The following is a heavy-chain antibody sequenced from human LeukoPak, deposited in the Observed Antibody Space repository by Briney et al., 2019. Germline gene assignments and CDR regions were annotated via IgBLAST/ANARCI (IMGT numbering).Heavy chain of an antibody. CDR1: GYSISSDYY. J-gene: IGHJ6*03. Sequence: SETLSLTCTVSGYSISSDYYWGWIRQPPGKGLEWIGSINHSGSTNYNPSLKSRVTISVDTSKNQFSLKLSSVTAADTAVYYCARLTKNDSGSFRFGKKKRGYMDVWGKGTTVTISS. V-gene: IGHV4-38-2*02. CDR2: INHSGST. D-gene: IGHD3-10*01. CDR3: ARLTKNDSGSFRFGKKKRGYMDV.